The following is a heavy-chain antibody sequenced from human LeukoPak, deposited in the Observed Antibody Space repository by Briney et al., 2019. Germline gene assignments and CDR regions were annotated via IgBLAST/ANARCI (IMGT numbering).Heavy chain of an antibody. D-gene: IGHD2-15*01. Sequence: SETLSLTCAVYGGSFSGYYWSWIRQPPGKGRDWIGEINHSGSTNYNPSLKSRVTISVDTSKNQSSLKLSSVTAADTAVYYCARPRRYCSGGSCPKRGAFDIWGQGTMVTVSS. CDR3: ARPRRYCSGGSCPKRGAFDI. V-gene: IGHV4-34*01. J-gene: IGHJ3*02. CDR2: INHSGST. CDR1: GGSFSGYY.